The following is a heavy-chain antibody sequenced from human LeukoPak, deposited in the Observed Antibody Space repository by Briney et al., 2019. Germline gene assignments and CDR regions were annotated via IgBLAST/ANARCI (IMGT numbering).Heavy chain of an antibody. J-gene: IGHJ4*02. CDR3: ARDGYSYGYVEMPFDY. V-gene: IGHV3-74*01. D-gene: IGHD5-18*01. Sequence: GGSLRLSCAASGFTFSSYWMHWVRQAPGKGLVWVSRINSDGSSTSYADSVKGRFTISRDNAKNTLYLQMNSLRAEDTAVYYCARDGYSYGYVEMPFDYWGQGTLVTVSS. CDR2: INSDGSST. CDR1: GFTFSSYW.